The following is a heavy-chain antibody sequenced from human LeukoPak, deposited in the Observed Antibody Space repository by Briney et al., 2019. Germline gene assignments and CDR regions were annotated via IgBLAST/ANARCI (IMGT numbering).Heavy chain of an antibody. J-gene: IGHJ3*02. CDR2: ISGSGGST. D-gene: IGHD6-13*01. Sequence: GGSLRLSCAASGFTFSSYAMSWVRQAPGKGLEWVSAISGSGGSTYYADSVKGRFTISRDNSKSTLYLQMNSLRAEDTAVYYCAKEIAAAGTLLDAFDIWGQGTMVTVSS. CDR1: GFTFSSYA. CDR3: AKEIAAAGTLLDAFDI. V-gene: IGHV3-23*01.